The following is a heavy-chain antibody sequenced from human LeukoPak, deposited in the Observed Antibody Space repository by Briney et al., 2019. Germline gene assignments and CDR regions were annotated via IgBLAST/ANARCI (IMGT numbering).Heavy chain of an antibody. J-gene: IGHJ4*02. D-gene: IGHD2-15*01. CDR1: GFTFSSYG. Sequence: GGSLRLSCAASGFTFSSYGMHWVRQAPGKGLEWVAVISYDGSNKYYADSVKGRFTISRDNSKNTLYLQMNSLRAGDTAVYYCAKVWGYCSGGSCYSGDYWGQGTLVTVSS. CDR3: AKVWGYCSGGSCYSGDY. V-gene: IGHV3-30*18. CDR2: ISYDGSNK.